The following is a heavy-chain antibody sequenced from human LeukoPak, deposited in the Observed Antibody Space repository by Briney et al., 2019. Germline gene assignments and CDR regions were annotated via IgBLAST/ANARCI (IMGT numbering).Heavy chain of an antibody. J-gene: IGHJ4*02. V-gene: IGHV3-48*03. CDR2: ISSSGSTI. Sequence: GGSLRLSCAASGFTFSSYEMNWVRQAPGKGLEWVSYISSSGSTIYYADSVKGRFTISRDNAKNSLYLQMNSLRADDTAVYYCAREYYYDSSGYYPCYFDYWGQGTLVTVSS. CDR1: GFTFSSYE. D-gene: IGHD3-22*01. CDR3: AREYYYDSSGYYPCYFDY.